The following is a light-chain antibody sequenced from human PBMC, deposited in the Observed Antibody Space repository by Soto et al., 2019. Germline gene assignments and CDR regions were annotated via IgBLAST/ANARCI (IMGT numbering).Light chain of an antibody. Sequence: QSVLTQPPSASGTPGQRVTISCSGSSPNIGGNAVNWYQQLPGTAPKVLIYSNNQRPSVVPDRFSGSKSGTSASLAISGLQSEDEADYYCAAWDDSLNGYVFGTGTSSPS. CDR2: SNN. CDR1: SPNIGGNA. V-gene: IGLV1-44*01. J-gene: IGLJ1*01. CDR3: AAWDDSLNGYV.